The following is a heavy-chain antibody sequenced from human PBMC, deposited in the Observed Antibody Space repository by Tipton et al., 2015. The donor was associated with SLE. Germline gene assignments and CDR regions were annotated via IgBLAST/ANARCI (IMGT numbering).Heavy chain of an antibody. J-gene: IGHJ4*02. CDR3: RVWGSYRTLDY. D-gene: IGHD3-16*02. Sequence: RSLRLSCTASGFTFGDYAMSWFRQAPGKGLEWVGFIRSKAYGGTTEYAASVKGRFTISRDDSKSIAYLQMNSLKTEATAVYYCRVWGSYRTLDYWGQGTLVTVSS. V-gene: IGHV3-49*03. CDR2: IRSKAYGGTT. CDR1: GFTFGDYA.